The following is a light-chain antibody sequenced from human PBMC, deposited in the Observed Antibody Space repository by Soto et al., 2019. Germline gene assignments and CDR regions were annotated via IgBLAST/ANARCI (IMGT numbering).Light chain of an antibody. CDR3: QQRSNWPMYT. CDR1: QSVSSY. CDR2: DAS. V-gene: IGKV3-11*01. J-gene: IGKJ2*01. Sequence: EIVLTQSPATLYLSPGERATLSCRASQSVSSYLAWYQQKPGQAPRLLIYDASNRATGIPARFSDSGSGTDFTLTIVTLEPEDFPVYYCQQRSNWPMYTFGQWTKLENK.